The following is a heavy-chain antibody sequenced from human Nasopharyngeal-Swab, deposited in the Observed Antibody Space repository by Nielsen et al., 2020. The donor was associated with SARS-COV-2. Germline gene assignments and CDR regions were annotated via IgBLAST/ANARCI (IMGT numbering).Heavy chain of an antibody. CDR1: GGSFSGYY. J-gene: IGHJ6*02. Sequence: SETLSLTCAVYGGSFSGYYWSWIRQPPGKGLEWIGEINHRGSTNYNPSLKSRVTISVDTSKNQFSLKLSSVTAADTAGYYCAGVLCSSTSCYGVGNYYYGMDVWGQGTTVTVSS. CDR3: AGVLCSSTSCYGVGNYYYGMDV. CDR2: INHRGST. V-gene: IGHV4-34*01. D-gene: IGHD2-2*01.